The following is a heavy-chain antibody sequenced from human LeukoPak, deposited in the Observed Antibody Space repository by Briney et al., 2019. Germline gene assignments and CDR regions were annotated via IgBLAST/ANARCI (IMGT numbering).Heavy chain of an antibody. V-gene: IGHV3-48*03. CDR1: GFTSSSYE. J-gene: IGHJ4*02. CDR3: AREVLGYCSGGSCYAWDY. D-gene: IGHD2-15*01. Sequence: PGGSLRLSCAASGFTSSSYEMNWVRQAPGKGLEWVSYISSGSIIYYADSVKGRFTISRDNAKNSLYLQMNSLRAEDTAVYYCAREVLGYCSGGSCYAWDYWGQGTLVTVSS. CDR2: ISSGSII.